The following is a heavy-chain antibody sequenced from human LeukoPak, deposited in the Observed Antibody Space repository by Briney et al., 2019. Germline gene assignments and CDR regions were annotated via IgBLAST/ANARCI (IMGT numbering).Heavy chain of an antibody. Sequence: SETLSLPCTVSGYSISSGYYWGWIRQPPGKGLEWIGSIYHSGSTYYNPSLKNRVTISVDTSKNQLSLKLRSVTAADTAVYYCARGKRRGSHIEYWGQGTLVTVSS. CDR1: GYSISSGYY. J-gene: IGHJ4*02. D-gene: IGHD1-26*01. CDR2: IYHSGST. CDR3: ARGKRRGSHIEY. V-gene: IGHV4-38-2*02.